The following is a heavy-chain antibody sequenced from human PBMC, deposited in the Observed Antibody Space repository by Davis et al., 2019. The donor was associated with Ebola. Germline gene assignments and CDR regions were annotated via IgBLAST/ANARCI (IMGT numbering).Heavy chain of an antibody. CDR2: TSHDGTTT. Sequence: PGGSLRLSCAASGFPFSNYAMHWVRQAPDKGLEWVAVTSHDGTTTYYEDSVKGRFTISRDNSKNMLFLQLNRLRSEDTAVYFCARAAPGKEDLDYWGQGTLVTVYS. V-gene: IGHV3-30*04. J-gene: IGHJ4*02. CDR3: ARAAPGKEDLDY. CDR1: GFPFSNYA. D-gene: IGHD4-23*01.